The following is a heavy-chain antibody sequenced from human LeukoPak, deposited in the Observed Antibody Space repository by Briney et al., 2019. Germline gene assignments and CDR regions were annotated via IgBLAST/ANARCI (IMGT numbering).Heavy chain of an antibody. V-gene: IGHV4-4*07. D-gene: IGHD3-22*01. CDR2: IYISGST. CDR3: ARTYYDTSGFYFDF. J-gene: IGHJ4*02. CDR1: GGSISSYY. Sequence: SETLSLTCTVSGGSISSYYWSWIRQPPGKGLEWIGHIYISGSTNYSPSLKSRVTMSVDTSKNQFSLKLSSVTAADTAVYYCARTYYDTSGFYFDFWGQGILVTVSS.